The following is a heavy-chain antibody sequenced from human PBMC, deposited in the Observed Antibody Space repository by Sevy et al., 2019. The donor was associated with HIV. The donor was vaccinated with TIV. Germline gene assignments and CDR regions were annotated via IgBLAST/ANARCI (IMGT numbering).Heavy chain of an antibody. D-gene: IGHD3-3*01. CDR2: ISYDGSNK. V-gene: IGHV3-30*18. Sequence: PGGSLRLSCAASGFTFDTFGMHWVRQSPGKGLEWVAVISYDGSNKHYADSVKGRFTISRDNSKNTLYLQMDSLRPEDTAFYYCVKSPPAHPIFGVVIFLYFQHWGQGTLVTVSS. CDR1: GFTFDTFG. CDR3: VKSPPAHPIFGVVIFLYFQH. J-gene: IGHJ1*01.